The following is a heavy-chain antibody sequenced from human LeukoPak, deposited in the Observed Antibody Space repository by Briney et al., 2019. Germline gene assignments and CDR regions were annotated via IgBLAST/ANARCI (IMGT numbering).Heavy chain of an antibody. V-gene: IGHV4-39*06. D-gene: IGHD5-18*01. CDR3: ARDSYGQYYFDY. CDR1: GGSISSSSYY. CDR2: IYYSGST. Sequence: SETLSLTCTVSGGSISSSSYYWGWIRQPPGKGLEWIGSIYYSGSTYYNPSRKSRITIAVDTNKNRFALKLSAGTAAATAVYYCARDSYGQYYFDYWGQGTLVTVSS. J-gene: IGHJ4*02.